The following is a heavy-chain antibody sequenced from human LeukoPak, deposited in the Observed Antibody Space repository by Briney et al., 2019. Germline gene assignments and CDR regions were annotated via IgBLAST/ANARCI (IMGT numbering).Heavy chain of an antibody. Sequence: PGGSLRLSCAASGFTFSDYYVSWIRQAPGKGLEWVSYISSSGSTIYYADSVKGRFTISRDNAKNSLYLQMNSLRAEDTAVYYCASSSGYCSSTSCLGFDYWGQGTLVTVSS. V-gene: IGHV3-11*04. CDR2: ISSSGSTI. D-gene: IGHD2-2*03. CDR3: ASSSGYCSSTSCLGFDY. CDR1: GFTFSDYY. J-gene: IGHJ4*02.